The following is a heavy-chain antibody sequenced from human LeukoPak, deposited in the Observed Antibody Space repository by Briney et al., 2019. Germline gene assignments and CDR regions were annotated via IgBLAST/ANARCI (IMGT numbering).Heavy chain of an antibody. J-gene: IGHJ4*02. CDR3: ARVDSSGYFDY. V-gene: IGHV4-4*07. CDR1: GGSISLYY. CDR2: IYASGTT. D-gene: IGHD3-22*01. Sequence: SETLSLTCTVSGGSISLYYWSWIRQPAGKGLEWIGRIYASGTTNYNPSLKSRVTMSVDTSKNQFSLKLTSVTAADTAVYYCARVDSSGYFDYWGQGTLVTVSS.